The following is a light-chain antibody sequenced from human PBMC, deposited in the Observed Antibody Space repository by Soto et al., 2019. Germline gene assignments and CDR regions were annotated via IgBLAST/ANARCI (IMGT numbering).Light chain of an antibody. CDR3: QVWHSLAGV. CDR1: NIEIKS. CDR2: DDN. J-gene: IGLJ2*01. V-gene: IGLV3-21*02. Sequence: SYELTQPPAVSVAPGQTANITCGGNNIEIKSVQWYQQKPGQAPVLVVYDDNDRPSGVPERYSGSSSGNTASLTISRVEAGDEAAYYCQVWHSLAGVFGGGTQLTVL.